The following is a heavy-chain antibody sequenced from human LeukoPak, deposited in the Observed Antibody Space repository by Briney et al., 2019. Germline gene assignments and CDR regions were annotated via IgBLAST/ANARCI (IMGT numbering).Heavy chain of an antibody. D-gene: IGHD4-17*01. Sequence: PGGSLRLSRAASGFTFSSYGMNWVRQAPGKGLEWVSYISSSDSTMYYADSVKGRFTISRDNAQNSLYLQMNSLRAEDTAVYYCARGYYGDYVPFDYWGQGTLVTVSS. CDR1: GFTFSSYG. CDR2: ISSSDSTM. J-gene: IGHJ4*02. V-gene: IGHV3-48*01. CDR3: ARGYYGDYVPFDY.